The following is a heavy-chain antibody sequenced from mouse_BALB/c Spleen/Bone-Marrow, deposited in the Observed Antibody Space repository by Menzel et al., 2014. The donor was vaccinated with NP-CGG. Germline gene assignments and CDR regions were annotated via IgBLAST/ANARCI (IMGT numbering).Heavy chain of an antibody. Sequence: EVKLVESGAELVKPGASVKLSCTASGFNIKDTYMHWVKQRPEQGLEWIGRIDPANGNTNYDPRFQGKATITADTSPNTAYLQLSSLTSEDTAVYYCARYGGRYYAMDYWGQGTSVTVSS. V-gene: IGHV14-3*02. CDR3: ARYGGRYYAMDY. J-gene: IGHJ4*01. CDR2: IDPANGNT. CDR1: GFNIKDTY. D-gene: IGHD1-1*01.